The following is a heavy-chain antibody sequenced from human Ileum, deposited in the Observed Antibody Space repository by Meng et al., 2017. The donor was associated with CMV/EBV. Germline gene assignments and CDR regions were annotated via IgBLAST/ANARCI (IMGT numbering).Heavy chain of an antibody. CDR2: ISYDGSNK. CDR3: ARDSGWYDYFDY. V-gene: IGHV3-30-3*01. D-gene: IGHD6-19*01. J-gene: IGHJ4*02. Sequence: GGSLRLSCAASGFTFSSYAMHWVRQAPGNGLEWVAVISYDGSNKYYADSVKGRFTISRDNSKNTLYLQMNSLSAVDTAVYYCARDSGWYDYFDYWGQGTLVTVSS. CDR1: GFTFSSYA.